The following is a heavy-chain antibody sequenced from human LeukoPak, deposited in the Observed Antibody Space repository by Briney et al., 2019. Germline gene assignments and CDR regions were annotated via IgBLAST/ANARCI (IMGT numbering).Heavy chain of an antibody. D-gene: IGHD3-10*01. V-gene: IGHV1-69*05. CDR2: IIPIFGTA. J-gene: IGHJ4*02. Sequence: GASVKVSCKASGGTFSSYAISWVRQAPGQGLEWMGRIIPIFGTANYAQKFQGRVTITTDESTSTAYMELSSLRSEDTAVYYCARDLYLYGSGSYKYWGQGTLLTVSS. CDR1: GGTFSSYA. CDR3: ARDLYLYGSGSYKY.